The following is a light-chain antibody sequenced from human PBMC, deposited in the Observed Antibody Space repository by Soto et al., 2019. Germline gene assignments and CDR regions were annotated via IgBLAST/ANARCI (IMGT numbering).Light chain of an antibody. V-gene: IGKV1-5*03. CDR1: QSISMW. Sequence: DIQMTQSPSTLSASVGDRVTLTCRASQSISMWLAWYQQKPGKAPNLLIYKDSNLQSGVPSRFSGSRSGTVFALNISRLHADDFATYYCQQDNSYWTFGQGTKVEIK. CDR2: KDS. J-gene: IGKJ1*01. CDR3: QQDNSYWT.